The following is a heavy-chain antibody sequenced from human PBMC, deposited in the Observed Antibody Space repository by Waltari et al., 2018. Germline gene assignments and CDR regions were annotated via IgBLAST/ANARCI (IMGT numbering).Heavy chain of an antibody. CDR2: INQSGST. Sequence: QVQLQQWGAGLLKPSETLSLTCAVYGGSFSGYYWSWIRQPPGKGLEWIGEINQSGSTNYNPSLKSRFTISVDTSKNQFCLKLSSVPAADTAVYYCARGPAGGVWGQGTTVTVSS. CDR3: ARGPAGGV. D-gene: IGHD3-10*01. CDR1: GGSFSGYY. V-gene: IGHV4-34*01. J-gene: IGHJ6*02.